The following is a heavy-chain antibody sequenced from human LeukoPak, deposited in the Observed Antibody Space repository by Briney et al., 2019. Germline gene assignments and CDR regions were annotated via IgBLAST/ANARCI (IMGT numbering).Heavy chain of an antibody. CDR1: GFTFSSYA. D-gene: IGHD3-22*01. V-gene: IGHV3-30*04. J-gene: IGHJ4*02. Sequence: GGSLRLSRAASGFTFSSYAMHWVRQAPGKGLEWVAVISYDGSNKYYADSVKGRFTISRDNSKNTLYLQMNSLRAEDTAVYYCAREGDSSGYYYYYFDYWGQGTLVTVSS. CDR3: AREGDSSGYYYYYFDY. CDR2: ISYDGSNK.